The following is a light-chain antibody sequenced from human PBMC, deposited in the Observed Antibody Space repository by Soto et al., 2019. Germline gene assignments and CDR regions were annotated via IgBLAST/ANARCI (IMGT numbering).Light chain of an antibody. CDR1: SSNIGAGYD. Sequence: QSVLTQPPSVSGTPGQRVTISCTGTSSNIGAGYDVNWYQHLPGAAPKLLIYTNGNRPSGVPDRFSGSKSGTSASLAITGLQAEDEADYYGQSYDSGLSGSVFGGGTKLTVL. J-gene: IGLJ3*02. CDR3: QSYDSGLSGSV. V-gene: IGLV1-40*01. CDR2: TNG.